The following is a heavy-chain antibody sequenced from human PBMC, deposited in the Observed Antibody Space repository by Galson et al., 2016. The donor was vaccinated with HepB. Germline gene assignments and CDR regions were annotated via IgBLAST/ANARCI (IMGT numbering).Heavy chain of an antibody. CDR2: DSMDGRRK. D-gene: IGHD3-10*02. CDR3: AKRHEFCPPVGCSVDY. J-gene: IGHJ4*02. CDR1: GFIFRGYG. Sequence: SLRLSCAGSGFIFRGYGMHWVRQAPGKGLEWVAADSMDGRRKFYADSVGGRFTISRDNSNNMLFLQMDSLRPDDTGVYYCAKRHEFCPPVGCSVDYWGQGTRVSVSS. V-gene: IGHV3-30*18.